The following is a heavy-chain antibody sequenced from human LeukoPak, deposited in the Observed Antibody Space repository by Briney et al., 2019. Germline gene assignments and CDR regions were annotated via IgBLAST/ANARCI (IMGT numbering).Heavy chain of an antibody. J-gene: IGHJ4*02. CDR1: GFTFSSFG. D-gene: IGHD1-7*01. V-gene: IGHV3-33*01. CDR2: TWYDGSNK. Sequence: QSGGSLRLSCAASGFTFSSFGMHWVRQAPGKGLEWVTVTWYDGSNKYYADSVRGRFTISRDNSKNTLYLQMNSLRAQDTAVYYCARDANYHFDYWGQGTLVTVSS. CDR3: ARDANYHFDY.